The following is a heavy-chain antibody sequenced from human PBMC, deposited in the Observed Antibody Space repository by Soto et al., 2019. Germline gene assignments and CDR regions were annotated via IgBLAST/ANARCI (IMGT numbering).Heavy chain of an antibody. CDR1: GYTFSSYD. Sequence: QVQLVQSGAEVKKPGASVKVSCKASGYTFSSYDINWVRQATGQGLEWMGWLNPNSGDTGYAQKFQGRVTLTRNTSINTASIELSSLTSDDTAAYYCATSGGGWYLYWGQGTLVTVSS. D-gene: IGHD6-19*01. CDR3: ATSGGGWYLY. CDR2: LNPNSGDT. V-gene: IGHV1-8*01. J-gene: IGHJ4*02.